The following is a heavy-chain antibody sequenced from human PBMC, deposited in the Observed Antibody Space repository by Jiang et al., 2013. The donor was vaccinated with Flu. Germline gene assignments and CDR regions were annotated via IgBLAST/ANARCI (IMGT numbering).Heavy chain of an antibody. CDR2: IYYSGST. J-gene: IGHJ2*01. CDR3: ASSTVVTWFDL. Sequence: TCTVSGGSISSGDYYWSWIRQPPGKGLEWIGYIYYSGSTYYNPSLKSRVTISVDTSKNQFSLKLSSVTAADTAVYYCASSTVVTWFDLWGRGTLVTVSS. V-gene: IGHV4-30-4*01. D-gene: IGHD4-23*01. CDR1: GGSISSGDYY.